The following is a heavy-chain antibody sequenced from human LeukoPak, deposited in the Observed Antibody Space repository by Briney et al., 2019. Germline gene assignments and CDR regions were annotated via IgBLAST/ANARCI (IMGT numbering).Heavy chain of an antibody. Sequence: GSLRLSCAASGFTFSSYSMNWVRQAPGKGLEWVSYISSSSTIYYADSVKGRFTISRDNAKNSLYLQMNSLRAEDTAVYYCARVLHKRNYDSSTYYGYWGQGTLVTVSS. D-gene: IGHD3-22*01. J-gene: IGHJ4*02. CDR3: ARVLHKRNYDSSTYYGY. CDR2: ISSSSTI. V-gene: IGHV3-48*01. CDR1: GFTFSSYS.